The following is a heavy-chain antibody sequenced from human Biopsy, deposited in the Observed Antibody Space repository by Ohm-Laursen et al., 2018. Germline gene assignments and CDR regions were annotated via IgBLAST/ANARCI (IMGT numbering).Heavy chain of an antibody. CDR3: SRAPFGSGSYSEFDY. J-gene: IGHJ4*02. D-gene: IGHD3-22*01. CDR1: GFIFSTHW. Sequence: SLRLSCAASGFIFSTHWMSWVRQAPGKGLEWVATIKKVGSEKYYVDSAKGRFTISRDNSKSSLSLQMNSLRGEDTAVYYCSRAPFGSGSYSEFDYWGQGSLVTVSS. CDR2: IKKVGSEK. V-gene: IGHV3-7*01.